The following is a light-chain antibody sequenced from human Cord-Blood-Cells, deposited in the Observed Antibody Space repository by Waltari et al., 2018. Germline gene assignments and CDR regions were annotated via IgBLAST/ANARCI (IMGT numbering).Light chain of an antibody. CDR3: SSYTSSSTLV. Sequence: QSALTQTASLSGSPGQSITLSRTGTSSDVGGSNYVSWYQQHPGKAPKLMIYDVSKRPSGVSNRFSGSKSGNTASLTISGLQAEDEADYYCSSYTSSSTLVFGGGTKLTVL. V-gene: IGLV2-14*01. CDR2: DVS. CDR1: SSDVGGSNY. J-gene: IGLJ3*02.